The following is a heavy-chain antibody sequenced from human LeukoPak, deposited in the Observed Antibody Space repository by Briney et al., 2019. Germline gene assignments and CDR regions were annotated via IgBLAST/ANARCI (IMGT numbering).Heavy chain of an antibody. J-gene: IGHJ6*02. V-gene: IGHV3-48*04. D-gene: IGHD3-10*01. CDR2: VSSSSSTI. Sequence: PGGSLRLSCAASGFTFSSYSMNWVRQAPGKGLEWISYVSSSSSTIYYADSVKGRFTISRDNAKNSLYLQMNSLTAEDTAVYFCARDIGFTVVRGAMLYFYAMDVWGQGTTVTISS. CDR1: GFTFSSYS. CDR3: ARDIGFTVVRGAMLYFYAMDV.